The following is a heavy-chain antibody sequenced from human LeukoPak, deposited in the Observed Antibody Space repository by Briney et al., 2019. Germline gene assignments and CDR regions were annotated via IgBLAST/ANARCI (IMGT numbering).Heavy chain of an antibody. CDR2: ISYDGSNK. CDR1: GFTFSSYA. D-gene: IGHD6-19*01. V-gene: IGHV3-30-3*01. J-gene: IGHJ6*02. Sequence: PGGSLRLSCAASGFTFSSYAMHWVRQAPGEGLEWVAVISYDGSNKYYADSVKGRFTISRDNSENTLYLQMNSLRAEDTAVYYCARGDRLTYYYYYGMDVRGQGTTVTVSS. CDR3: ARGDRLTYYYYYGMDV.